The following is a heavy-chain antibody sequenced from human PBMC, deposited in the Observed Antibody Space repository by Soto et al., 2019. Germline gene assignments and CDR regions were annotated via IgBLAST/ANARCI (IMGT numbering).Heavy chain of an antibody. CDR2: ITGNAANT. CDR1: RFTFGGYA. CDR3: AKAARDCGGDCYSSYFDS. D-gene: IGHD2-21*02. V-gene: IGHV3-23*01. Sequence: LRLSCSASRFTFGGYAMSWVRRAPGKGLEWVSGITGNAANTVYADSVKGRFTISRDNSKNALYLQLNSLRAEDTAVYFCAKAARDCGGDCYSSYFDSWGQGALVTVSS. J-gene: IGHJ4*02.